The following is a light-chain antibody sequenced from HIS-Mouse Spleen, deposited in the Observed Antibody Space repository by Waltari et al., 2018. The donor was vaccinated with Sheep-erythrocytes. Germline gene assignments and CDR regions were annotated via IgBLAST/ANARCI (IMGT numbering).Light chain of an antibody. CDR2: DVS. V-gene: IGLV2-11*01. CDR1: SSDVGGYNY. CDR3: CSYAGSYNHV. J-gene: IGLJ1*01. Sequence: QSALTQPRSVSGSPGQSVTISCTGTSSDVGGYNYVSWYQPHPGKAPKLMIYDVSKRPSGVPDLFSGSKSGNTASLTISGLQAEDEADYYCCSYAGSYNHVFATGTK.